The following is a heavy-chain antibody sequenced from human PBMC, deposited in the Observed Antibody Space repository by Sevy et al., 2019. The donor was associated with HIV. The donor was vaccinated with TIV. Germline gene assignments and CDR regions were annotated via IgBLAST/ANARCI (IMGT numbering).Heavy chain of an antibody. CDR2: ICTDGST. D-gene: IGHD3-9*01. J-gene: IGHJ3*02. CDR1: CGSISSYY. V-gene: IGHV4-4*07. Sequence: SETLSLTCTFSCGSISSYYWSWIRQPAGKGLEWIGRICTDGSTSYNPSLESRVTMSVDTPKRQFSLKLSSATAADTAVYFCARDQGRYYESRTYFDAFDIWGHGTLVTVSS. CDR3: ARDQGRYYESRTYFDAFDI.